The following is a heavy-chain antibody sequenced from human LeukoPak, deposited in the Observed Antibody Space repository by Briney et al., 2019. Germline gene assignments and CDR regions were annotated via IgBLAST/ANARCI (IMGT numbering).Heavy chain of an antibody. CDR3: ARVAATGWFDP. D-gene: IGHD2-15*01. CDR1: GGSISNYY. CDR2: IYYSGST. Sequence: SETLSLTCTVSGGSISNYYWSWIRQPPGKGLEWIGYIYYSGSTNYNPSLKSRVTISVDTSKNQFSLKLSSVTAADTAVYYCARVAATGWFDPWGQGTLVTVSS. J-gene: IGHJ5*02. V-gene: IGHV4-59*01.